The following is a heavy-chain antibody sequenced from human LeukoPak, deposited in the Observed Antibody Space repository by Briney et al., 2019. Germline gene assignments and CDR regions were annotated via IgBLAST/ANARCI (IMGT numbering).Heavy chain of an antibody. V-gene: IGHV4-39*07. CDR2: VDYTGET. CDR1: GASISTSRLY. D-gene: IGHD5-24*01. CDR3: VRVRGRDGYFDT. Sequence: PSETLSLTCSVSGASISTSRLYGGWIRQPPGKDLEWIASVDYTGETYHNPSLMGRVSISVDTSKNQFFLRLTTVSAADTAVYYCVRVRGRDGYFDTWGRGTLVTVSS. J-gene: IGHJ4*02.